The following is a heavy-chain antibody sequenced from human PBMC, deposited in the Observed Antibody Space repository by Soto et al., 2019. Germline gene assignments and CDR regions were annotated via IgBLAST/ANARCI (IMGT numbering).Heavy chain of an antibody. J-gene: IGHJ4*02. Sequence: QITLKESGPTLVKPTQTLTLTCTFSGFSLSTSGVGVGWIRQPPGKALEWLALIYWDDDKRYSPSLKSRLTVPKDPSKTQCVLTNTNRAPVATPTFPCARRPRPTGTPPTLGGQGALVTVSS. V-gene: IGHV2-5*02. CDR2: IYWDDDK. CDR1: GFSLSTSGVG. D-gene: IGHD4-17*01. CDR3: ARRPRPTGTPPTL.